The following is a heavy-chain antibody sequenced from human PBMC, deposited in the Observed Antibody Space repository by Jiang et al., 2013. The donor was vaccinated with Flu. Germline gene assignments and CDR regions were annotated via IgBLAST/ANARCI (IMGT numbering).Heavy chain of an antibody. D-gene: IGHD4-23*01. CDR3: ARAGYGGNLNWYFDL. CDR1: GGSFSGYY. Sequence: LLKPSETLSLTCAVYGGSFSGYYWSWIRQPPGKGLEWIGEINHSGSTNYNPSLKSRVTISVDTSKNQFSLKLSSVTAADTAVYYCARAGYGGNLNWYFDLWGRGTLVTVSS. CDR2: INHSGST. J-gene: IGHJ2*01. V-gene: IGHV4-34*01.